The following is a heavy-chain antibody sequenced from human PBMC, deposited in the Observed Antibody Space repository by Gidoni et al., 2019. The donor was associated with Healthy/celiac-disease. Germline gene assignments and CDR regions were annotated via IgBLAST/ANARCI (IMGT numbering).Heavy chain of an antibody. CDR1: GYTFTRYG. V-gene: IGHV1-18*01. J-gene: IGHJ4*02. CDR2: ISAYNGNT. Sequence: QVQLVQSGAEVTKPGASVKVSCKAYGYTFTRYGISWVRQAPGQGLEWMGWISAYNGNTKYAQKLQGRVTMTTGTSTSTAYMELRSLRSDDTAVYYCARGGSVVVVAATGFFDYWGQGTLVTVSS. D-gene: IGHD2-15*01. CDR3: ARGGSVVVVAATGFFDY.